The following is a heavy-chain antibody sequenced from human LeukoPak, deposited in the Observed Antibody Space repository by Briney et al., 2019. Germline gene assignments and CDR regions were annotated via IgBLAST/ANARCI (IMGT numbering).Heavy chain of an antibody. Sequence: PSETLSLTCTVSGGSISSYYWSWIRQPPGKGLEWIGYIYYSGSTNYNPSLKSRVTISVDTSKNQFSLKLSSVTVADTAVYYCARHPYYGSGNADYYYGMDVWGQGTTVTVSS. J-gene: IGHJ6*02. D-gene: IGHD3-10*01. CDR1: GGSISSYY. CDR3: ARHPYYGSGNADYYYGMDV. V-gene: IGHV4-59*08. CDR2: IYYSGST.